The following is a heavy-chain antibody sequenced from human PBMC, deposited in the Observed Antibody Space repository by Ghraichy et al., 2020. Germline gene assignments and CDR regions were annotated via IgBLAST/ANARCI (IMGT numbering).Heavy chain of an antibody. CDR3: ASTRNFWSGYYPRGGIN. V-gene: IGHV3-21*01. CDR1: GSTLSSSS. CDR2: ISSSSSYI. Sequence: GGSLRLSCPDSGSTLSSSSMNWVRQAPGKGLEWVSSISSSSSYIYYTDSVKGRFTISRDNAKNSLYLQMNSLRAEDTAVYYCASTRNFWSGYYPRGGINLGQGTLVPVS. J-gene: IGHJ4*02. D-gene: IGHD3-3*01.